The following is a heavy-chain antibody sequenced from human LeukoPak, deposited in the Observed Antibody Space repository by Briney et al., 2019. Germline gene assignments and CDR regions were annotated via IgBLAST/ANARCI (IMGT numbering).Heavy chain of an antibody. CDR2: IRYDGSNK. J-gene: IGHJ3*02. V-gene: IGHV3-30*02. Sequence: GGSLRLSCAASGFTFSSYGMQWVRQAPGKGLEWVAFIRYDGSNKNYADSVKGRFTISRDNAKKSLYLQMNSLRAEDTAVYYCARGHGVVAASDDAFDIWGQGTMVTVSS. CDR1: GFTFSSYG. D-gene: IGHD2-2*01. CDR3: ARGHGVVAASDDAFDI.